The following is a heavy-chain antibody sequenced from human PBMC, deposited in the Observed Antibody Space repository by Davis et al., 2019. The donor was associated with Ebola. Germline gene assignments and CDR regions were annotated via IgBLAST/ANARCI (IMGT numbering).Heavy chain of an antibody. Sequence: SEPLSLTCSLSGGSFIGYDWTWIRQPPGKGLERAGEINHTGSTNYHPALKSRVTISVDMSNNQLSLRLTSVTAADTAVYYCARGGSRLLEWTLWGQGAMVTVSS. CDR1: GGSFIGYD. D-gene: IGHD3-3*01. V-gene: IGHV4-34*01. CDR3: ARGGSRLLEWTL. J-gene: IGHJ3*01. CDR2: INHTGST.